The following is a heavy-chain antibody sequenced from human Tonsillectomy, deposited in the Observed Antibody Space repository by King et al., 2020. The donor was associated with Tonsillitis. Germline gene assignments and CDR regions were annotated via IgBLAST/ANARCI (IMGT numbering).Heavy chain of an antibody. CDR2: IWYDGSNK. CDR3: AKEYSSLTFDY. Sequence: VQLVESGGGVVQPGRSLRLSCAASGFTFSSYGMHWVRQAPGKGLEWVAVIWYDGSNKYHADSVKGRFTISRDNSKNTLYLQMNSLRAEDTAVYYCAKEYSSLTFDYWGQGTLVTVSS. CDR1: GFTFSSYG. V-gene: IGHV3-33*06. J-gene: IGHJ4*02. D-gene: IGHD6-6*01.